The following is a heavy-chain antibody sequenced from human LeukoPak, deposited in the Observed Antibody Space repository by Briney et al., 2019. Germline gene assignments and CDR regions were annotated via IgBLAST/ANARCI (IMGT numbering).Heavy chain of an antibody. D-gene: IGHD6-13*01. CDR1: GYTFTGYY. CDR2: INPNSGGT. V-gene: IGHV1-2*02. Sequence: ASVKVSCKASGYTFTGYYMHWVRQAPGQGLEWMGWINPNSGGTNYAQKFQGRVTMTRDTSISTAYMELSRLRSDDTAVYYCAIDAVDSSSWYDYYYYGMDVWGQGTTVTVSS. J-gene: IGHJ6*02. CDR3: AIDAVDSSSWYDYYYYGMDV.